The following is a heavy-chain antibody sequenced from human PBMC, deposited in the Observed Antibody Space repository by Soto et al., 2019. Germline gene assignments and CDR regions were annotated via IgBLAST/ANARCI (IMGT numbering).Heavy chain of an antibody. CDR2: ISGNVGSTR. D-gene: IGHD6-19*01. J-gene: IGHJ4*02. V-gene: IGHV3-23*01. CDR3: ATHRWFVAGQCDS. Sequence: EVQLLESGGGLAQPGGSLRLSCAVSGITFTNYAMGWVRQAPGKGLEWVSGISGNVGSTRDYADSVKGRFTISRDNYKTSLFLQKNGLRAEDTAVYYCATHRWFVAGQCDSWGQGTLVIVSS. CDR1: GITFTNYA.